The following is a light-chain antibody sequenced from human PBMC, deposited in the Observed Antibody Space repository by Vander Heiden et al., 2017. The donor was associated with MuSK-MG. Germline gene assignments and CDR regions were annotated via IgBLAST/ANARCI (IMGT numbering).Light chain of an antibody. CDR1: QVSSGF. CDR3: QRLNSYPLT. J-gene: IGKJ4*01. CDR2: ATS. V-gene: IGKV1-9*01. Sequence: DIQLPQSPSFLSASVGDRVPLTCLASQVSSGFLAWYQQKPATAPQLLIYATSTVQRGVPSRFSGSGSGTEFTLTISSLKPEDSATYYCQRLNSYPLTFGGGTKVEIK.